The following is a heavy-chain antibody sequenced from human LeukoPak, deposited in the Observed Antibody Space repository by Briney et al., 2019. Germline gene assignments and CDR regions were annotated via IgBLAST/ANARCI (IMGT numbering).Heavy chain of an antibody. CDR1: GFTFTDHA. Sequence: GGSLRLSCAPSGFTFTDHAMHWVRQAPGKGLEWVCFTSWDGRAVDYASSVKGRFTISRDSDNNSLYLQMTSLTAADTAVYYCARDRYRDYGYCLDFWGQGTLVTVSS. CDR2: TSWDGRAV. CDR3: ARDRYRDYGYCLDF. J-gene: IGHJ4*02. V-gene: IGHV3-43D*04. D-gene: IGHD4-17*01.